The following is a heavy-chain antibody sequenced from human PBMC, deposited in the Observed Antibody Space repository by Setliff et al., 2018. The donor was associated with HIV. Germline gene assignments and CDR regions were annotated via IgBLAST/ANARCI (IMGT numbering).Heavy chain of an antibody. D-gene: IGHD2-21*01. J-gene: IGHJ5*02. Sequence: SETLSLTCTVSGGSISSSSYYWGWIRQPPGKGLEWIGSIYYSGSTYYNPSLKSRVTISVDTSKNQFSLKLISVTAADTAVYYCARYGGNSFWFDPWGQGTLVTVSS. CDR1: GGSISSSSYY. V-gene: IGHV4-39*07. CDR2: IYYSGST. CDR3: ARYGGNSFWFDP.